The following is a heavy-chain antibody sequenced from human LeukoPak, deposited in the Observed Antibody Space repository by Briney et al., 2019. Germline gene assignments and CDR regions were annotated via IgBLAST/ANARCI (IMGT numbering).Heavy chain of an antibody. D-gene: IGHD2-15*01. CDR3: ARNGDVAAMFWYFDY. V-gene: IGHV3-74*01. Sequence: PGGSLRLSCAASGFTFSSYWMHWVRQAPGKGLVWVSRINSDGSSTSYADSVKGRFTISRDNAKNTLYLQMNSLRAEDTAVYYCARNGDVAAMFWYFDYWGQGTLVTVSS. J-gene: IGHJ4*02. CDR1: GFTFSSYW. CDR2: INSDGSST.